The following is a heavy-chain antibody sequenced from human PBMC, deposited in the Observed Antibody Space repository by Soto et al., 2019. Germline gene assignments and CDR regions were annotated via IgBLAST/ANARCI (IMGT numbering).Heavy chain of an antibody. Sequence: QVQLQQWGAGLLKPSETLSLTCAVYGGSFSGYYWSWIRQPPGKGLEWIGEINHSGSTNYNPSLKSRVTISVDTSKNQFSLKMSSVTGADTAVYYCAREVPAAIRYWFGPWGQGTLVTGSS. J-gene: IGHJ5*02. CDR3: AREVPAAIRYWFGP. V-gene: IGHV4-34*01. D-gene: IGHD2-2*02. CDR1: GGSFSGYY. CDR2: INHSGST.